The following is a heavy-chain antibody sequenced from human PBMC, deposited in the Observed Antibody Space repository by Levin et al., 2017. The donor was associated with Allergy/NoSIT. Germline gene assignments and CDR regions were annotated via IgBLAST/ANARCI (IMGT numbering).Heavy chain of an antibody. CDR2: INHSGST. J-gene: IGHJ5*02. D-gene: IGHD3-10*01. V-gene: IGHV4-34*01. Sequence: PSETLSLTCAVYGGSFSGYYWSWIRQPPGKGLEWIGEINHSGSTNYNPSLKSRVTISVDTSKNQFSLKLSSVTAADTAVYYCARRRITMVRGLNWFDPWGQGTLVTVSS. CDR1: GGSFSGYY. CDR3: ARRRITMVRGLNWFDP.